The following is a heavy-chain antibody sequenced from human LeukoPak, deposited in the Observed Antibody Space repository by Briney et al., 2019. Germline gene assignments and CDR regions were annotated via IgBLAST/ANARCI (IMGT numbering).Heavy chain of an antibody. V-gene: IGHV3-33*06. D-gene: IGHD1-26*01. CDR1: GFTFSNYA. J-gene: IGHJ4*02. Sequence: GGSLRLSCAASGFTFSNYAMHWVRQAPGKGLEWVAVIWYDGGNKYYGDSVKGRFTISRDNSKNTLYLQMNSLRAEDTAVYYCAKDSSRYSGSYVVYWGQGTLVTVSS. CDR3: AKDSSRYSGSYVVY. CDR2: IWYDGGNK.